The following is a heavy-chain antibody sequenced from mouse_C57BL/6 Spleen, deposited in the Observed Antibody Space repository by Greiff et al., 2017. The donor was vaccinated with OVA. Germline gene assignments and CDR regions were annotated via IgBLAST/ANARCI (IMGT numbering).Heavy chain of an antibody. Sequence: VQLQQSGGGLVQPGGSLSLSCAASGFTFTDYYMSWVRQPPGKALEWLGFIRNKANGYTTEYSASVKGRFTISRDNSQSILYLQMNALRAEDSATYYCARYSRYDVYWYFDVWGTGTTVTVSS. CDR3: ARYSRYDVYWYFDV. J-gene: IGHJ1*03. V-gene: IGHV7-3*01. CDR1: GFTFTDYY. CDR2: IRNKANGYTT. D-gene: IGHD2-3*01.